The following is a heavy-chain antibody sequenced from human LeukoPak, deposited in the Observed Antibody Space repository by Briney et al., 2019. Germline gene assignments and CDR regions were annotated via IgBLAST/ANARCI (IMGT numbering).Heavy chain of an antibody. CDR3: AKKKTPPFQNTYYYDSSGYYAFDI. D-gene: IGHD3-22*01. CDR2: IIPIFGTA. CDR1: GGTFSSYA. V-gene: IGHV1-69*13. J-gene: IGHJ3*02. Sequence: ASVKLSCKASGGTFSSYAISRVRQAPGQGLELMGGIIPIFGTANYAQKFYGRVTITADESTSTAYIELSSLRSEDTAVYYCAKKKTPPFQNTYYYDSSGYYAFDIWGQGTMVTVSS.